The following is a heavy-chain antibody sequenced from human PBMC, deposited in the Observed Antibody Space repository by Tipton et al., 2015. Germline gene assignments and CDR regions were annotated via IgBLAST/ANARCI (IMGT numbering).Heavy chain of an antibody. V-gene: IGHV3-30*18. J-gene: IGHJ3*02. CDR2: ISYDGSNK. Sequence: SLRLSCAASGFTFSGYGMHWVRQAPGKGLEWVAVISYDGSNKYYADSVKGRFTISRDNSKNTLYLQMNSLRAEDTAVYYCAKDQSPLIVPDAFDIWGQGTMVTVSS. CDR1: GFTFSGYG. D-gene: IGHD3-22*01. CDR3: AKDQSPLIVPDAFDI.